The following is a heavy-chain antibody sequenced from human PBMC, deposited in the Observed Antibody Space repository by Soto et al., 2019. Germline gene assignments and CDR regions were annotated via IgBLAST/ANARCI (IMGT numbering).Heavy chain of an antibody. V-gene: IGHV4-59*01. Sequence: QVQLQESGPRLVKPSETLSLTCTVSGDSISSYYWTWIRQPPGKGLEYIGYIYYSGRTYYNPSLKSRVTISVDTSKNQFSLKLSSVTAADTAVYYCARGHLGITTTGTWYYFDYWGQGTLVTVSS. J-gene: IGHJ4*02. CDR1: GDSISSYY. D-gene: IGHD3-9*01. CDR3: ARGHLGITTTGTWYYFDY. CDR2: IYYSGRT.